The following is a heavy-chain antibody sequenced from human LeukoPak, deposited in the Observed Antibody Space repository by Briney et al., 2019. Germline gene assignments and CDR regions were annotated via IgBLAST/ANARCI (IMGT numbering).Heavy chain of an antibody. CDR2: INHSGST. D-gene: IGHD6-13*01. J-gene: IGHJ4*02. CDR3: AGGTAAAGTGINY. V-gene: IGHV4-34*01. Sequence: SETLSLTCAVYGGSFSGYYWSWIRQPPGKGLEWIGEINHSGSTNYNPSLKSRVTISVDTSKNQFSLKLSSVTAADTAVYYCAGGTAAAGTGINYWGQGTLVTVSS. CDR1: GGSFSGYY.